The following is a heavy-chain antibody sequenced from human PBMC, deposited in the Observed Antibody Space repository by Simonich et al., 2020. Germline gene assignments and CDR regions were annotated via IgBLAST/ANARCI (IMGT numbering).Heavy chain of an antibody. J-gene: IGHJ4*02. CDR1: GGSISSYY. Sequence: QVQLQESGPGLVKPSETLSLTCTVSGGSISSYYWSWIRQPAGKGLEWIGRIYTSGGTNYNPSLKGRVTIAVDKSKNQFSRKLSSVTAADTAVYYCARGAYSSSSGDYWGQGTLVTVSS. D-gene: IGHD6-6*01. CDR2: IYTSGGT. V-gene: IGHV4-4*07. CDR3: ARGAYSSSSGDY.